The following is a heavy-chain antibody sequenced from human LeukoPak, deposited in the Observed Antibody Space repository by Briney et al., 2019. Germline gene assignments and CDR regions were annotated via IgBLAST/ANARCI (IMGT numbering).Heavy chain of an antibody. CDR2: ISSSGSTI. V-gene: IGHV3-11*01. Sequence: GGSLRLSCAASGSTFSDYYMSWIRQAPGKGLEWVSYISSSGSTIYYADSVKGRFTISRDNAKNSLYLQMNSLRAEDTAVYYCARASSQYYYGSGKNNWFDPWGQGTLVTVSS. CDR3: ARASSQYYYGSGKNNWFDP. J-gene: IGHJ5*02. D-gene: IGHD3-10*01. CDR1: GSTFSDYY.